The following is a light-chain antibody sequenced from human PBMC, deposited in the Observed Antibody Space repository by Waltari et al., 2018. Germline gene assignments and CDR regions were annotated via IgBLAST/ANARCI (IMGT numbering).Light chain of an antibody. CDR3: QQRSNWPRLT. CDR1: QSVSSY. Sequence: EIVLTQSPATLSLSPGERATLSCRASQSVSSYLAWYQQKPGQAPRLLMYDASNRSTGIPARFSGSGSGTDFTLTISSLEPEDFAVYYCQQRSNWPRLTFGGGTK. V-gene: IGKV3-11*01. J-gene: IGKJ4*01. CDR2: DAS.